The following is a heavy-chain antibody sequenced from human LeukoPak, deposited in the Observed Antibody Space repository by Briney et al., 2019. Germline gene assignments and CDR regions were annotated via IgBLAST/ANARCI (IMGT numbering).Heavy chain of an antibody. CDR2: IYGSGYT. D-gene: IGHD6-19*01. Sequence: SETLSLTCTVSGASISGWCWSWIRQPPGKGLEWIGYIYGSGYTNYNPSLKSRVTMSIDTSKNDFSLNLTSVTAADTATYYCARETSLAGFASGLGFNYWGQGILVTVSS. CDR3: ARETSLAGFASGLGFNY. CDR1: GASISGWC. J-gene: IGHJ4*02. V-gene: IGHV4-59*01.